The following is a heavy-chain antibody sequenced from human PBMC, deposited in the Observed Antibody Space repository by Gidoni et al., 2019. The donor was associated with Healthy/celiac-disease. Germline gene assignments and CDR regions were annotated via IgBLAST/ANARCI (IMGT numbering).Heavy chain of an antibody. CDR2: IIPILGIA. CDR1: GGTFSSYA. V-gene: IGHV1-69*04. Sequence: QVQLVQSGAEVKKPGSSVKVSCKASGGTFSSYAISWVRQAPGQGLEWMGRIIPILGIANYAQKFQGRVTITADKSTSTAYMELSSLRSEDTAVYYCARDRYSSSWQHYWGQGTLVTVSS. J-gene: IGHJ4*02. CDR3: ARDRYSSSWQHY. D-gene: IGHD6-13*01.